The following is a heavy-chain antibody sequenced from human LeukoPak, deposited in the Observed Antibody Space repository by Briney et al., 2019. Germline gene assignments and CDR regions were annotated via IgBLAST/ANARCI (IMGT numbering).Heavy chain of an antibody. V-gene: IGHV3-21*01. Sequence: SGGSLRLSCAASGFTFSSYSMNWVRQVPGKGLDRVSSISSSSSYIYYADSVKGRFTISRDNAKNSLYLQMNSLRAEDTAVYYCARGGDGGDYDILTGYYMDVWGKGTTVTVSS. CDR1: GFTFSSYS. CDR3: ARGGDGGDYDILTGYYMDV. J-gene: IGHJ6*03. D-gene: IGHD3-9*01. CDR2: ISSSSSYI.